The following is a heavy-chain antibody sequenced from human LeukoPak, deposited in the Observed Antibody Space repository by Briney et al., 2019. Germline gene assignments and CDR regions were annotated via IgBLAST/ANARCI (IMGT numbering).Heavy chain of an antibody. V-gene: IGHV4-59*08. CDR3: ARRGLYCSSTSCYPRNAFDI. Sequence: PSETLSLTCTVSGGSISSYYWSWIRQPPGKGLEWIGYIYYSGSTYYNPSLKSRVTISVDTSKNQFSLKLSSVTAADTAVYYCARRGLYCSSTSCYPRNAFDIWGQGTMVTVSS. CDR2: IYYSGST. CDR1: GGSISSYY. J-gene: IGHJ3*02. D-gene: IGHD2-2*01.